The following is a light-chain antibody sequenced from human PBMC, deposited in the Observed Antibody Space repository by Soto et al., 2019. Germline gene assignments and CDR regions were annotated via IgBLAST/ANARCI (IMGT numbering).Light chain of an antibody. Sequence: EIVLTQSPGTLSLSPGERATLSCRASQSVSGSYLAWYQLKPGQAPRLLIYAASTSATGIPDRFSGSGSGTDFTLTISTLEPEDFAMYYCQEYDTSVITFGQGTRLEIK. CDR1: QSVSGSY. J-gene: IGKJ5*01. CDR2: AAS. CDR3: QEYDTSVIT. V-gene: IGKV3-20*01.